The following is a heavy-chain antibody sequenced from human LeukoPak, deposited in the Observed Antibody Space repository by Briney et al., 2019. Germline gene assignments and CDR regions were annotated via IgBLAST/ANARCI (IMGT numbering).Heavy chain of an antibody. V-gene: IGHV3-30*04. CDR2: ISYDGSNK. CDR3: ARESITMIVVGAFDI. D-gene: IGHD3-22*01. J-gene: IGHJ3*02. Sequence: PGRSLRLSCAASGFTFSSYAMHWVRQAPGKGLEWVAVISYDGSNKYYADSVKGRFTISRDNSKSTLYLQMNSLRAEDTAVYYCARESITMIVVGAFDIWGQGTMVTVSS. CDR1: GFTFSSYA.